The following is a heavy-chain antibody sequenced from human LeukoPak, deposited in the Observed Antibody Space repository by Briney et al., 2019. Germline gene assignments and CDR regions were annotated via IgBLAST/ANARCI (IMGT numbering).Heavy chain of an antibody. CDR3: AKDKVQMATLPDYYYYCGMDV. V-gene: IGHV3-43*02. CDR1: GFTFDDYA. D-gene: IGHD5-24*01. Sequence: PGGSLRLSCAASGFTFDDYAMHWVRQAPGKGLEWVSLISGGGGSTYYADSVKGRVTISRDNSKNSLYLQMNSLRTEDTALYYCAKDKVQMATLPDYYYYCGMDVWGQGTTVTVPS. CDR2: ISGGGGST. J-gene: IGHJ6*02.